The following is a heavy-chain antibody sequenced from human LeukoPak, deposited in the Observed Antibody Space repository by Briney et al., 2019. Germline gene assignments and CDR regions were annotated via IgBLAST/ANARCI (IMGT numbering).Heavy chain of an antibody. CDR1: GFAFSSFA. D-gene: IGHD5-18*01. CDR3: AKQRASYGYVFDY. Sequence: GGSLRLSCAASGFAFSSFAMSWVRQAPGKGLEWVSSTSGSGGNTYYAHSVKGRFTISRDNFKNTLFLQMNSLRAEDTATYYCAKQRASYGYVFDYWGQGTLVTVSS. CDR2: TSGSGGNT. J-gene: IGHJ4*02. V-gene: IGHV3-23*01.